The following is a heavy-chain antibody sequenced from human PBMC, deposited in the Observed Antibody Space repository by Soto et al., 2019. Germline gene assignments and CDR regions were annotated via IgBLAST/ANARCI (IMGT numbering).Heavy chain of an antibody. CDR1: GYTFTSYA. CDR2: INAGNGNT. Sequence: ASVKVSCKASGYTFTSYAMHWVRQAPGQRLEWMGWINAGNGNTKYSQKFQRRVTITRDTSAGTAYMELSSLRSEDPAVYYCAKGRDVVVPAPSWFDTWRQGTLVTVSS. V-gene: IGHV1-3*01. D-gene: IGHD2-15*01. CDR3: AKGRDVVVPAPSWFDT. J-gene: IGHJ5*02.